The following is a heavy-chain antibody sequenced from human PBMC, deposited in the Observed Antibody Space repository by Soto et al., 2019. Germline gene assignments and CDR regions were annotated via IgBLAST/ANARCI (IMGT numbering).Heavy chain of an antibody. CDR1: GFTFSGSA. D-gene: IGHD2-15*01. CDR3: TRHREDFYYYYYYMDV. J-gene: IGHJ6*03. Sequence: EVQLVESGGGLVQPGGSLKLSCAASGFTFSGSAMHWVRQASGKGLEWVGRIRSKANSYATAYAASVKGRFTISRDDSKNTAYLQMNSLNAEDTAVYYCTRHREDFYYYYYYMDVWGKGTTVTVSS. CDR2: IRSKANSYAT. V-gene: IGHV3-73*01.